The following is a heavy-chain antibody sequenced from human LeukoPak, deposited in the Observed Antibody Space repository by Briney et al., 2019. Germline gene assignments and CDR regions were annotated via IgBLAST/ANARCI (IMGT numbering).Heavy chain of an antibody. D-gene: IGHD2-2*01. V-gene: IGHV3-30*04. Sequence: GGPLRLSCAASGFTFSSYAMHWVRQAPGKGLEWVAVISYDGSNKYYADSVKGRFTISRDNSKNTLYLQMNSLRAEDTAVYYCARDRSVVPAAKGGIFYYYYGMDVWGQGTTVTVSS. J-gene: IGHJ6*02. CDR2: ISYDGSNK. CDR1: GFTFSSYA. CDR3: ARDRSVVPAAKGGIFYYYYGMDV.